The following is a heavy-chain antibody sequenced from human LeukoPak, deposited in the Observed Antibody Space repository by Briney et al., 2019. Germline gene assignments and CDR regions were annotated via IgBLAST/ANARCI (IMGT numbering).Heavy chain of an antibody. CDR1: GFTFSSYG. J-gene: IGHJ4*02. V-gene: IGHV3-21*01. CDR2: ISNSSSYI. CDR3: ARGISEYRSPEGDDY. D-gene: IGHD6-6*01. Sequence: SGGSLRLSCAASGFTFSSYGMNWVRQAPGKGLEWVAAISNSSSYIYYADSVKGRFTISRDNSQNPLYLHMSSLRAEEKAVYYCARGISEYRSPEGDDYWGQGTLVTVSS.